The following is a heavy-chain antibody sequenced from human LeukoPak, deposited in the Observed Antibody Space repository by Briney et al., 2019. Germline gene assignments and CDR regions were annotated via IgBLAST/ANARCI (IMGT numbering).Heavy chain of an antibody. V-gene: IGHV3-23*01. CDR1: GFTFGNYA. J-gene: IGHJ4*02. Sequence: PGGSLRLSCAASGFTFGNYAMTWVRQALGKGLDWVSTTSGSGGSTYYADSVKGRFTFSRDNFKNTLYLQMNSLRAEDTAVYYCAKGGNYDPSSWYDDWGQGTLVTVSS. CDR3: AKGGNYDPSSWYDD. D-gene: IGHD6-13*01. CDR2: TSGSGGST.